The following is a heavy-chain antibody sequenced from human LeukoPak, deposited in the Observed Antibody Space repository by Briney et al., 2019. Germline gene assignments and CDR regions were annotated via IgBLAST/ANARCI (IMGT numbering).Heavy chain of an antibody. J-gene: IGHJ4*02. D-gene: IGHD3-10*01. CDR2: INGYNGNT. CDR1: GYTFGSYG. CDR3: ARDSVDGSGTYYNDSPDY. V-gene: IGHV1-18*01. Sequence: ASVKVSCKASGYTFGSYGISWVRQAPGQGLEWMGWINGYNGNTKYAQKVQGRVAMTTDTSTSTAYMELRSLSSDDTAVYYCARDSVDGSGTYYNDSPDYWGQGTLVTVSS.